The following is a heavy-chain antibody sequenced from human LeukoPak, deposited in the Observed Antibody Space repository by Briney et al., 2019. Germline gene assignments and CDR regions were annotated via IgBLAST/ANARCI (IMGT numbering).Heavy chain of an antibody. CDR3: TRVRQGSQSDY. Sequence: SETLSLTCTVSGDSISSGNYHWAWIRQPPGKGLECIGSIHHSGNAYYNSSLESRVTISVDMSKNQPSLQLRSVTAADTAVYYCTRVRQGSQSDYWGQGTLVTVSS. J-gene: IGHJ4*02. V-gene: IGHV4-39*07. CDR1: GDSISSGNYH. CDR2: IHHSGNA.